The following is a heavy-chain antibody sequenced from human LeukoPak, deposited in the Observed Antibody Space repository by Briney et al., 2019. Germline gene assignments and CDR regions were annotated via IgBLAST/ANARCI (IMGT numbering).Heavy chain of an antibody. CDR3: WSTNYDFWSGYYTGVDY. CDR2: ISSSSSYI. CDR1: GFTFSSYS. V-gene: IGHV3-21*01. D-gene: IGHD3-3*01. J-gene: IGHJ4*02. Sequence: GGSLRLFCAASGFTFSSYSMNWVRQAPGKGLEWVSSISSSSSYIYYADSVKGRFTISRDNAKNSLYLQMNSLRAEDTAVYYCWSTNYDFWSGYYTGVDYWGQGTLVTVSS.